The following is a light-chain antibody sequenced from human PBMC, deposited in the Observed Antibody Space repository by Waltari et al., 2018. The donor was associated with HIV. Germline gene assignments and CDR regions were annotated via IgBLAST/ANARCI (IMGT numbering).Light chain of an antibody. CDR1: DGPVTSKNY. Sequence: QAAVTQEPSMTVSPGGTIILTCGSSDGPVTSKNYAYWFQQKPGQAPKTLIFDSTQSLSWAPARFAGFLLGDKAVFTLSRALSEDESFYDCLLFFWATRIFGGGTMVTV. CDR2: DST. CDR3: LLFFWATRI. V-gene: IGLV7-46*01. J-gene: IGLJ2*01.